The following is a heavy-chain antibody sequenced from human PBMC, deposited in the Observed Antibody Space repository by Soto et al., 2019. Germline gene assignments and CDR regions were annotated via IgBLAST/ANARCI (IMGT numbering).Heavy chain of an antibody. D-gene: IGHD3-3*01. V-gene: IGHV1-18*01. CDR1: GYTFTSYD. J-gene: IGHJ4*02. CDR2: INPFYGNT. Sequence: QVQLVQSGSEVKKPGASVKVSCKASGYTFTSYDMSWVRQAPGQGLEWVGWINPFYGNTNYAQTLQGRVTLTTDTSTSTVYMELRSLRSDDTAVYYCARENRYDSRSYYIDYWGQGTLVTVSS. CDR3: ARENRYDSRSYYIDY.